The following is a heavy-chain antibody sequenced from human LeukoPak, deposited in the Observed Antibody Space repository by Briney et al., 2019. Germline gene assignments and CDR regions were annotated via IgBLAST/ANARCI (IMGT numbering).Heavy chain of an antibody. Sequence: GGSLRLSCGASGFTVSSNYMSWVRQAPGKGLEWVSVIYSGGSTYYADSVKGRFTISRDNAKNSLYLQMNSLRAEDTAVYYCARVCGGDCYQGAFDIWGQGTMVTVSS. CDR1: GFTVSSNY. J-gene: IGHJ3*02. CDR2: IYSGGST. CDR3: ARVCGGDCYQGAFDI. V-gene: IGHV3-66*01. D-gene: IGHD2-21*02.